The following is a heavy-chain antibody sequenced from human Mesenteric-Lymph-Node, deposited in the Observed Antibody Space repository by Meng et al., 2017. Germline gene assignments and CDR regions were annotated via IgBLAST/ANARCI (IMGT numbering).Heavy chain of an antibody. V-gene: IGHV1-69*01. D-gene: IGHD3-9*01. Sequence: GAELKKTRFLVMVSCRPSGGTFSSYAICWVRQASGQGLEWMGGIIPIFGTANYAQKFQGRVTITADESTSTAYMELSSLRSEDTAVYYCASLNYDILTGYYHQYFQHWGQGTLVTVSS. CDR2: IIPIFGTA. CDR3: ASLNYDILTGYYHQYFQH. CDR1: GGTFSSYA. J-gene: IGHJ1*01.